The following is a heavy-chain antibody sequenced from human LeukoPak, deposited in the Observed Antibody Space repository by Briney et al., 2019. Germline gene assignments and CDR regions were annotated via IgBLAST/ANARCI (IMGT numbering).Heavy chain of an antibody. CDR1: ENTFTNYY. CDR2: INPNGDRT. V-gene: IGHV1-46*01. Sequence: ASVNVSCKASENTFTNYYMHWVRQAAGQGLERLGIINPNGDRTNYAQTFQGRVTMTRDTSTTTVYMELSSLRSEDTAVYYCARDMSTRVTPISYAFDVWGQGTMVTVSS. J-gene: IGHJ3*01. D-gene: IGHD4-23*01. CDR3: ARDMSTRVTPISYAFDV.